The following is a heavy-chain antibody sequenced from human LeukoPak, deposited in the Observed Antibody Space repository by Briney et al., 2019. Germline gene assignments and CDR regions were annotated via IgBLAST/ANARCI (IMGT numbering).Heavy chain of an antibody. CDR3: ARGEYDSSAYWGYYFEN. D-gene: IGHD3-22*01. J-gene: IGHJ4*02. Sequence: PSETLSLTCTVSGVSISTGSYYWSWIRQPPGKGLEWFGRIYSSGSTNYSPSFKSRVTISVDTSKNQFSLNLSSVTAADTAVYYCARGEYDSSAYWGYYFENWGQGTLVTVSS. CDR2: IYSSGST. CDR1: GVSISTGSYY. V-gene: IGHV4-61*02.